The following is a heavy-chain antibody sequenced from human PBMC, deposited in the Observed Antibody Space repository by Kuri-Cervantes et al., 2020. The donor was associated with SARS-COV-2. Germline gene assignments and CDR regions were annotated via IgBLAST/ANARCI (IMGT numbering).Heavy chain of an antibody. Sequence: LSLTCAASGFTFSSYAMHWVRQAPGKGLEWVAVISYDGSNKYYADSVKGRFTISRDNSKNTLYLQMNSLRAEDTAVYYCARGVAELRFYAMDVWGLGTTVTVSS. CDR2: ISYDGSNK. CDR1: GFTFSSYA. V-gene: IGHV3-30-3*01. CDR3: ARGVAELRFYAMDV. D-gene: IGHD1-7*01. J-gene: IGHJ6*02.